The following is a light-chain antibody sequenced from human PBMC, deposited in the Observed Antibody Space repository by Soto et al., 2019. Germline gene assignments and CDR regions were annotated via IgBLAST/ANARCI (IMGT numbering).Light chain of an antibody. V-gene: IGKV3-20*01. CDR1: QSVSTGY. CDR2: GAS. Sequence: EIVLTQCPGTLSLSPGERATLSCRASQSVSTGYLAWYQQKPGQPPRLLIYGASSRATGIPNRFSGSGSGTDFILTISRLEPEDFAVYYCQHYGSSPRFGQGTKVEVK. CDR3: QHYGSSPR. J-gene: IGKJ1*01.